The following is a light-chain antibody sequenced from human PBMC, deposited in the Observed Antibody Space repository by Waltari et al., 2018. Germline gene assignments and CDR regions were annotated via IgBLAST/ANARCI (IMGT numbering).Light chain of an antibody. CDR2: DAS. CDR1: QRVSSY. Sequence: EIVLTQSPATLSLSPGERATLSCRASQRVSSYLAWYPPKPGQAPRLLIYDASNRATGIPARFSGSGSGTYFTLTISSLEPEDFAVYYCQQRSNWPPTFGQGTNVEIK. CDR3: QQRSNWPPT. J-gene: IGKJ1*01. V-gene: IGKV3-11*01.